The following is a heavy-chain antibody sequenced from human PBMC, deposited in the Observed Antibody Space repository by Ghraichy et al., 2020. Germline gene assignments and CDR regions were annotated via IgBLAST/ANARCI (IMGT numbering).Heavy chain of an antibody. CDR2: MSHSGNT. D-gene: IGHD3-3*01. CDR1: GYSFSSRFF. J-gene: IGHJ4*02. Sequence: SETLSLTCAVSGYSFSSRFFWGWVRQPPGKGLEWIVSMSHSGNTFYNPSLNTRVTMSMDTSKSQFSLNLRSVTAADTAVYFCAREQFFGSGNSWTHYFESWGQGILVTVSS. CDR3: AREQFFGSGNSWTHYFES. V-gene: IGHV4-38-2*02.